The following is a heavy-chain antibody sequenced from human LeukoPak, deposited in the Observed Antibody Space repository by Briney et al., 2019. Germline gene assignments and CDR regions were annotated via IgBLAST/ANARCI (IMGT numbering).Heavy chain of an antibody. V-gene: IGHV3-23*01. CDR3: AKVPWSSNWKAFDI. Sequence: EGSLRLSCAASGFTFSSYAMSWVRQAPGKGLEWVSVITGSGGSTYYADSVKGRFTISRDNSKNTLYLQMNSLRAEDTAVYYCAKVPWSSNWKAFDIWGQGTMVTVSS. D-gene: IGHD1-20*01. CDR1: GFTFSSYA. CDR2: ITGSGGST. J-gene: IGHJ3*02.